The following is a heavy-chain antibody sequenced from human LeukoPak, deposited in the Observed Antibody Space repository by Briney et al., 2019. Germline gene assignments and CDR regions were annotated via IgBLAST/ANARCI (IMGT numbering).Heavy chain of an antibody. CDR2: FDPEDGET. CDR3: APLGPNWNYAVLAY. CDR1: GYTLTELS. D-gene: IGHD1-7*01. J-gene: IGHJ4*02. Sequence: VASVTVSCKVSGYTLTELSMHWVRQAPGKGLEWMGGFDPEDGETIYAQKFQGRVTMTEDTSTDTAYMELSSLRSEDTAVYYCAPLGPNWNYAVLAYWGQGTLVTVSS. V-gene: IGHV1-24*01.